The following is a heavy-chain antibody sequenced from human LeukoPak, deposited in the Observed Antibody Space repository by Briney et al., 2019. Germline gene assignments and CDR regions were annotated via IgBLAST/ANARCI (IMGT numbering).Heavy chain of an antibody. CDR2: INHSRST. CDR1: GGSFSGYY. Sequence: SETLSLTCAVYGGSFSGYYWSWIRQPPGKGLEWIGEINHSRSTNYNPSLKSRVTISVDTSKNQFSLKLSSVTAADTAVYYCARGLGYSSSSSPAPYYFDYWGQGTLVTVSS. D-gene: IGHD6-13*01. J-gene: IGHJ4*02. V-gene: IGHV4-34*01. CDR3: ARGLGYSSSSSPAPYYFDY.